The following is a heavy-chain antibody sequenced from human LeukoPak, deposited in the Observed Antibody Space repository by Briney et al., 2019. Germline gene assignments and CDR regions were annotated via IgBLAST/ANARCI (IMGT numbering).Heavy chain of an antibody. D-gene: IGHD4-23*01. CDR1: GASISSSSYY. J-gene: IGHJ6*02. Sequence: SETLSLTCTVYGASISSSSYYWGWVRQTRGKGLEWIVRIYYSGSTYYTPSLKSRVTISVDTSKNQFSLKLSSVTAADTAVYYCARHGGGNSVHGYYYYGMDVWGQGTTVTVSS. CDR2: IYYSGST. CDR3: ARHGGGNSVHGYYYYGMDV. V-gene: IGHV4-39*01.